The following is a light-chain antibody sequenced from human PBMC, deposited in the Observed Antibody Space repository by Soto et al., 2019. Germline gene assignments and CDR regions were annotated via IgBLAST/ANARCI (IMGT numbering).Light chain of an antibody. V-gene: IGLV2-14*01. J-gene: IGLJ2*01. Sequence: QSALTQPASVSGSPGQSITISCTGTSSDVGGYHYVSWYQQHPGRAPKLIIYDVISRPSGVSNRFSGSKSGNTASLTISGLQAEDEADYYCSSYTSSNNVVFGGGTKLTVL. CDR2: DVI. CDR1: SSDVGGYHY. CDR3: SSYTSSNNVV.